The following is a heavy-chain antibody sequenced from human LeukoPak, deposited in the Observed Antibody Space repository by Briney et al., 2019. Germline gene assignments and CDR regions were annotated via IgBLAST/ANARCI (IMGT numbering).Heavy chain of an antibody. CDR2: IWYDGSNK. Sequence: EAGGSLRLSCAASEFTFSSYSMNWVRQAPGKGLEWVALIWYDGSNKYYVDSVKGRLTISRDNSKNTLYLQMNSLRVEDTAVYYCAREGPRGNSQFDYWGQGTLVTVSS. D-gene: IGHD2/OR15-2a*01. CDR1: EFTFSSYS. CDR3: AREGPRGNSQFDY. V-gene: IGHV3-33*08. J-gene: IGHJ4*02.